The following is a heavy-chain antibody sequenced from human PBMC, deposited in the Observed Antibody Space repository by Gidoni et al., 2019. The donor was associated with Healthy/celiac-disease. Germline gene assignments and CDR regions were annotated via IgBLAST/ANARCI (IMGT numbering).Heavy chain of an antibody. V-gene: IGHV3-64*02. CDR1: GFTFSSHA. Sequence: EVQLVESGEGLVQPVGSLRLSCAASGFTFSSHAMPWVRQAPGKGLEYVSAISSNGGSTYYADSVKGRFTISRDNSKNTLYLQMGSLRAEDMAVYYCARGGEDCSSTSCYPYYMDVWGKGTTVTVSS. J-gene: IGHJ6*03. CDR3: ARGGEDCSSTSCYPYYMDV. D-gene: IGHD2-2*01. CDR2: ISSNGGST.